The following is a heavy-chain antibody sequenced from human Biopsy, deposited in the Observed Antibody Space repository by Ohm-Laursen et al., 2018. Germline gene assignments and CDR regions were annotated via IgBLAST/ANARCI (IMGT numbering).Heavy chain of an antibody. CDR3: ARDRWPHVTLLGLVVFDF. CDR1: GYTFTDYG. J-gene: IGHJ4*02. D-gene: IGHD3-3*01. Sequence: ASVKASCKASGYTFTDYGISWVRQAPGQGLEWMGWISPYNGDTDYAQKLQGRVTMTTDTSTSTAYMDLRSLRSDDTAVYYCARDRWPHVTLLGLVVFDFWGQGTLVIVSS. CDR2: ISPYNGDT. V-gene: IGHV1-18*01.